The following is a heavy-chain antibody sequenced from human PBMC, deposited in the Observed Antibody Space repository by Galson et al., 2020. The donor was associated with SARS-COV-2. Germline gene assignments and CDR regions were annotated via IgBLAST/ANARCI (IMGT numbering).Heavy chain of an antibody. CDR1: GSSFNNYG. CDR2: TPYDGRVK. Sequence: AESLTLSCAVSGSSFNNYGMHWIRQAPSEGLEWLGATPYDGRVKYYLNSMTGRLTIPRDSSQNTSYLQMNSLTVEDTAVYYCAKARVLFWFVEGKNWFDPWGQGTLVTGSS. D-gene: IGHD3-10*01. V-gene: IGHV3-30*18. CDR3: AKARVLFWFVEGKNWFDP. J-gene: IGHJ5*02.